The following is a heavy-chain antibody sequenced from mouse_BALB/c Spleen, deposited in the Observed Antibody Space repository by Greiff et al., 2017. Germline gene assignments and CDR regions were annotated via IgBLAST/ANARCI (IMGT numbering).Heavy chain of an antibody. CDR3: ARSVYYYGRGYWYFDV. J-gene: IGHJ1*01. Sequence: EVKLVESGAELVKPGASVKLSCTASGFNIKDTYMHWVKQRPEQGLEWIGRIDPANGNTKYDPKFQGKATITADTSSNTAYLQLSSLTSEDTAVYYCARSVYYYGRGYWYFDVWGAGTTVTVSS. CDR2: IDPANGNT. CDR1: GFNIKDTY. D-gene: IGHD1-1*01. V-gene: IGHV14-3*02.